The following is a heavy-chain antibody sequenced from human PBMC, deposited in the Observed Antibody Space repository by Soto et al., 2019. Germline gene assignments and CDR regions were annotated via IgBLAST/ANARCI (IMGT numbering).Heavy chain of an antibody. Sequence: PSETLSLTCTVSGGSISSSSYYWGWIRQPPGKGLEWIGSIYYSGSTYYNPSLKSRVTISVDTSKNQFSLKLSSVTAADTAVYYCARQGNYDFWSGYDLPWGIKPLTYYYYMDVWGKGTTVTVSS. CDR3: ARQGNYDFWSGYDLPWGIKPLTYYYYMDV. CDR1: GGSISSSSYY. CDR2: IYYSGST. D-gene: IGHD3-3*01. V-gene: IGHV4-39*01. J-gene: IGHJ6*03.